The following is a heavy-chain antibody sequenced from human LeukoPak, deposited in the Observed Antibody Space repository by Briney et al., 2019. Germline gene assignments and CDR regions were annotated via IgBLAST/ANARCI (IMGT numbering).Heavy chain of an antibody. CDR3: ARGGRRGGLGIDP. CDR1: GGSISSYY. D-gene: IGHD3-10*01. J-gene: IGHJ5*02. Sequence: SETLSLTCTVSGGSISSYYWSWIRQPPGEGLEGMGYIYYSGSTNYNPSPKSRVTKSVDTSKHQFSLKLSSVTAAHTAVYYCARGGRRGGLGIDPWGQGTLVTVSS. CDR2: IYYSGST. V-gene: IGHV4-59*01.